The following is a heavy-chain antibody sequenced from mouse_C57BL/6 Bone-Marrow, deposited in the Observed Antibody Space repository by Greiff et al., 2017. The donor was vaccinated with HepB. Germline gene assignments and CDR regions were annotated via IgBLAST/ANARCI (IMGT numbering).Heavy chain of an antibody. D-gene: IGHD2-2*01. J-gene: IGHJ2*01. CDR3: ARGMIYYGFFDY. CDR1: GYAFSSSW. V-gene: IGHV1-82*01. CDR2: IYPGDGDT. Sequence: VQLQQSGPELVKPGASVKISCKASGYAFSSSWMNWVKQRPGKGLERIGRIYPGDGDTNYNGKFKGKATLTADKSSSTAYMQLSSLTSEDSAVYFCARGMIYYGFFDYWGQGTTLTVSS.